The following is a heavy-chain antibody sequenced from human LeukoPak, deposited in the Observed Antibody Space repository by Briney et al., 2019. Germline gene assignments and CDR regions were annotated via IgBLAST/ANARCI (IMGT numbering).Heavy chain of an antibody. J-gene: IGHJ4*02. CDR3: ASATYYYDSSGYRIDPTFDY. V-gene: IGHV4-34*01. D-gene: IGHD3-22*01. CDR2: INHSGST. Sequence: SETLSLTCAVYGGSFSGYYWSWIRQPPGKGLEWIGEINHSGSTNYNPSLKSRVTISVDTSKNQFSLKLSSVTAADTAVYYCASATYYYDSSGYRIDPTFDYWGQGTLVTVSS. CDR1: GGSFSGYY.